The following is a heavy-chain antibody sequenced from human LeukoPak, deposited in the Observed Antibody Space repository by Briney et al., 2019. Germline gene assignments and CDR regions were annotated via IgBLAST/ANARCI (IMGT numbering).Heavy chain of an antibody. V-gene: IGHV4-39*07. CDR1: GGSISSSSYY. D-gene: IGHD2-15*01. CDR2: IYYSGST. CDR3: ARGYCSGGSCYSYYYYNYMDV. Sequence: SETLSLTCTVPGGSISSSSYYWGWIRQPPGKGLEWIGSIYYSGSTYYNPSLKSRVTISVDTSKNQFSLKLSSVTAADTAVYYCARGYCSGGSCYSYYYYNYMDVRGKGTTVTVSS. J-gene: IGHJ6*03.